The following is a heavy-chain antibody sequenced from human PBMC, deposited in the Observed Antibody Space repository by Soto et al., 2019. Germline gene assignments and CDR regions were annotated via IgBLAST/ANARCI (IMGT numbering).Heavy chain of an antibody. CDR2: IYYSGST. CDR1: GGSISSGDDF. Sequence: SETLSLTCTVSGGSISSGDDFWAWIRQPPGKGLEWIGYIYYSGSTYYNPSLKSRLTMSVDTSKNQFSLKLSSVTAADTAVYYCARDRAKWKDYYYYGMDVWGQGTTVTVSS. J-gene: IGHJ6*02. V-gene: IGHV4-30-4*01. D-gene: IGHD1-20*01. CDR3: ARDRAKWKDYYYYGMDV.